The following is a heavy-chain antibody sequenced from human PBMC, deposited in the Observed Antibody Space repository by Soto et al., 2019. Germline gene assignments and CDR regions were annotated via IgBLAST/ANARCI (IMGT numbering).Heavy chain of an antibody. V-gene: IGHV3-33*01. Sequence: QVQLVESGGGVVQPGTSLRLSCAASGFTFSNYGMHWVRQAPGKGLEWVAVIYYDGSNKYSADSVKGRFSISRDNSKNTLFLQMNILRVDDTAIYYCARDRSTTFDYWGQGALVTVSS. CDR3: ARDRSTTFDY. CDR1: GFTFSNYG. D-gene: IGHD4-17*01. CDR2: IYYDGSNK. J-gene: IGHJ4*02.